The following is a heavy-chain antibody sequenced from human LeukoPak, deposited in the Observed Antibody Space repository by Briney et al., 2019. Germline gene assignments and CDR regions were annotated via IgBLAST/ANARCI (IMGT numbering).Heavy chain of an antibody. CDR3: ATRESSMARSN. CDR1: GFIFSDFW. V-gene: IGHV3-7*01. J-gene: IGHJ4*02. Sequence: PGRTLRLSCVASGFIFSDFWMNWVRLVPGKGLEWVANINEDGSVQDYVGSVRGRFTISRANAKNSLHLHMNIVRVQDTPVYYCATRESSMARSNWGQGTLVTISS. CDR2: INEDGSVQ. D-gene: IGHD3-10*01.